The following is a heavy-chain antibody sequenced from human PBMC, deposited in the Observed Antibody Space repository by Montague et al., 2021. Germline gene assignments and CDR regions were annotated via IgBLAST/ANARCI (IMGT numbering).Heavy chain of an antibody. CDR3: AAYYYGGGGRGS. D-gene: IGHD3-22*01. J-gene: IGHJ5*02. CDR1: GDSVRCGIYH. V-gene: IGHV4-61*01. Sequence: SETLSLTCSVSGDSVRCGIYHWGWIRQPPGKGLDWIGYICDGGSATYKTSLGSRVTMSLDTSSNQFSLNLRSATAADTAVYYCAAYYYGGGGRGSWGQGTLVTVSS. CDR2: ICDGGSA.